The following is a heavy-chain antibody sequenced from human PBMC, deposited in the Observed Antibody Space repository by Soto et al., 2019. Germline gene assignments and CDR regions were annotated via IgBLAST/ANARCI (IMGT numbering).Heavy chain of an antibody. CDR3: AYSMVRGPRRWFDP. CDR2: IIPIFGTT. V-gene: IGHV1-69*12. Sequence: QVQLVQSGAEVKKPGSSVKVSCKASGGTFSSYAISWVRQAPGQGLEWMGGIIPIFGTTNYAQKFQGRVTITADESTSTAYMELSSLRSEDTAVYYRAYSMVRGPRRWFDPWGQGTLVTVSS. CDR1: GGTFSSYA. D-gene: IGHD3-10*01. J-gene: IGHJ5*02.